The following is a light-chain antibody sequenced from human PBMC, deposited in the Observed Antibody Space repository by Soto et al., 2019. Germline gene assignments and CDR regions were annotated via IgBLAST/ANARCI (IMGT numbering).Light chain of an antibody. CDR1: SSDVSAYDF. V-gene: IGLV2-14*03. CDR2: EFS. CDR3: SSYTSSSTRV. J-gene: IGLJ1*01. Sequence: QSVLTQPASVSGSPGQSITISCTGTSSDVSAYDFVSWYQQHPDKAPKLMIYEFSNRPSGFFNRFSGSKSVNTATLTFSGLQAEDEADYYCSSYTSSSTRVFGTGTKVTVL.